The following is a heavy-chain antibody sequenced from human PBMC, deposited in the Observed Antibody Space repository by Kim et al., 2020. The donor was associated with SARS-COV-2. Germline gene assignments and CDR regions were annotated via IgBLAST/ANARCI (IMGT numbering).Heavy chain of an antibody. CDR1: GYTFTGYY. Sequence: ASVKVSCKASGYTFTGYYMHWVRQAPGQGLEWMGRINPNSGGTNYAQKFQGRVTMTRDTSISTAYMELSRLRSDDTAVYYCRVVPLNRGFGEGLDYYGMDVWGQGTTVTVSS. J-gene: IGHJ6*02. D-gene: IGHD3-10*01. CDR2: INPNSGGT. CDR3: RVVPLNRGFGEGLDYYGMDV. V-gene: IGHV1-2*06.